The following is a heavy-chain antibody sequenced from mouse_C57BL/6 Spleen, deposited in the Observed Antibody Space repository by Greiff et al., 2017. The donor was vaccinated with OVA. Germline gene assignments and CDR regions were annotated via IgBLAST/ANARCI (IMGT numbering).Heavy chain of an antibody. Sequence: LVESGAELVKPGASVKISCKASGYAFSSYWMNWVKQRPGKGLEWIGQIYPGDGDTNYNGKFKGKATLTADKSSSTAYMQLSSLTSEDSAVYFCARGGYGSLDYWGQGTTLTVSS. D-gene: IGHD1-1*01. CDR3: ARGGYGSLDY. CDR1: GYAFSSYW. CDR2: IYPGDGDT. V-gene: IGHV1-80*01. J-gene: IGHJ2*01.